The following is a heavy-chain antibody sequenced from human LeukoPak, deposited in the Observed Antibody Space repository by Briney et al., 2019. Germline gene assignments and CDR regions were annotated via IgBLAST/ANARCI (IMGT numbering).Heavy chain of an antibody. CDR3: ARAPYFDWLLYPSPVFDY. Sequence: KPSETLSLTCTVSGGSVSSASYYWGWIRQPPGKGLEWIGYIYYSGSTHYSPSLKSRVTISVDTSKKQFSLNLSSVTAADTAVYYCARAPYFDWLLYPSPVFDYWGQGTLVTVSS. V-gene: IGHV4-61*01. D-gene: IGHD3-9*01. J-gene: IGHJ4*02. CDR1: GGSVSSASYY. CDR2: IYYSGST.